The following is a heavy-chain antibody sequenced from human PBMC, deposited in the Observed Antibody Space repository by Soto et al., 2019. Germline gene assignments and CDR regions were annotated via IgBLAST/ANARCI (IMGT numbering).Heavy chain of an antibody. Sequence: GGSLRLSCAASGFTFSSYGMHWVRQAPGKGLEWVAVIWYDGSNKYYADSVKGRFTISRVNSKNTLYLQMNSLRAEDTAVYYCARDSCSSTSCYYFDYWGQGTLVTVSS. CDR1: GFTFSSYG. CDR2: IWYDGSNK. V-gene: IGHV3-33*08. CDR3: ARDSCSSTSCYYFDY. D-gene: IGHD2-2*01. J-gene: IGHJ4*02.